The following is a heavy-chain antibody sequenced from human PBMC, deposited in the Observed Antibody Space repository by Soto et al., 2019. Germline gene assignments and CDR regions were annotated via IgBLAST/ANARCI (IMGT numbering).Heavy chain of an antibody. Sequence: QLQLQESGPGLVKPSETLSLTCTVSGGSISSSSYYWGWIRQPPGKGLEWIGSIYYSGSTYYNPSLKSRVTISVDTSKNQFSLKLSSVTAADTAVYYCARQRGYSSSWTPVLGWFDPWGQGTLVTVSS. V-gene: IGHV4-39*01. CDR2: IYYSGST. CDR1: GGSISSSSYY. J-gene: IGHJ5*02. CDR3: ARQRGYSSSWTPVLGWFDP. D-gene: IGHD6-13*01.